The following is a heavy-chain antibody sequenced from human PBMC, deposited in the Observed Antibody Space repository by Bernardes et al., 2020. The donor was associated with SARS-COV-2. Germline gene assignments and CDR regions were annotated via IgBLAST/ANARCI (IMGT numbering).Heavy chain of an antibody. Sequence: SETLSLTCTVSGGSINNYYWSWIRQSPGKGLEWIGYIYYTGSTTYNPSLKSRVSVSVDTSKNLLSLKLRSVTAADTAVYYCARGGFLKIGGYFFDYWGQGTPVTVSS. CDR3: ARGGFLKIGGYFFDY. CDR2: IYYTGST. D-gene: IGHD3-22*01. CDR1: GGSINNYY. J-gene: IGHJ4*02. V-gene: IGHV4-59*01.